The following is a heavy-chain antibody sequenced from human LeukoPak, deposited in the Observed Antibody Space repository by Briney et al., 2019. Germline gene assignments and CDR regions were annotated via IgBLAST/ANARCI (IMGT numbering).Heavy chain of an antibody. CDR3: ARHAASGGSGVDY. J-gene: IGHJ4*02. D-gene: IGHD3-10*01. Sequence: GGSLRLSCAASGFTFSGSAMHWVRQTSGKGLEWVGRIRNKANSYATAYAASVKGRFTISRDDSKNTAYLQMNSLKSEDTAVYYCARHAASGGSGVDYWGQGTLVTVSS. CDR1: GFTFSGSA. V-gene: IGHV3-73*01. CDR2: IRNKANSYAT.